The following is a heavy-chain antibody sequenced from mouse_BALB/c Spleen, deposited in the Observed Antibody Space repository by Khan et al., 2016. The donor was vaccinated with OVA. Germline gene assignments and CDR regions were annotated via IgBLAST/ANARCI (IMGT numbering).Heavy chain of an antibody. CDR3: ATSYFYGYYFDY. V-gene: IGHV5-17*02. Sequence: EVKLVESGGGLVQPGGSRKLSCAASGFTFTSYGMHWIRQAPEKGLEWVAYISSDRSTIYYADTVKGRFTISRDNPKNTLFLQMTSLRSGDMAMYFCATSYFYGYYFDYWGQGTTLTVSS. D-gene: IGHD1-1*01. CDR2: ISSDRSTI. J-gene: IGHJ2*01. CDR1: GFTFTSYG.